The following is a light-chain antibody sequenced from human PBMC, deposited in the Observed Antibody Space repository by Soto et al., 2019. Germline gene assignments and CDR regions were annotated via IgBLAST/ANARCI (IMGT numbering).Light chain of an antibody. CDR1: SRDVGGYNY. CDR3: SSYTTSSTYV. Sequence: QSALTQPASVSGSPGQSITISCTGTSRDVGGYNYVSWHQQHPGKVPKLMIYDVSYRPSGVSNRFSGSKSGNTASLTISGLQAEDEADYYCSSYTTSSTYVFGTGTKFTV. V-gene: IGLV2-14*01. J-gene: IGLJ1*01. CDR2: DVS.